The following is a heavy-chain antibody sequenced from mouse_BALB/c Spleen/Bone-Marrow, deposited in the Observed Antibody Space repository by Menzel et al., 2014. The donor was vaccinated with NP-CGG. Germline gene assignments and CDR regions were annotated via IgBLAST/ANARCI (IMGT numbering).Heavy chain of an antibody. V-gene: IGHV4-2*02. CDR3: PRLGYSGYFAY. J-gene: IGHJ2*01. Sequence: EVKLQESGGGLVQPGGSLILSCAASGFDFXGYWMSWARQAPGKGQEWIGEINPGSSTINYTPSLKDKFIISRDNAKXPLYRKTTKGRSKDTALNYWPRLGYSGYFAYGAKAPLSQSPQ. CDR2: INPGSSTI. CDR1: GFDFXGYW.